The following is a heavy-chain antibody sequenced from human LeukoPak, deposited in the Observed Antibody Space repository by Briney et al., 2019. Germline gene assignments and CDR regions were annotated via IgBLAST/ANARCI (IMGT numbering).Heavy chain of an antibody. V-gene: IGHV3-48*01. Sequence: GGSLRLSCAASGFTFSSNSMNWVRQAPGKGLEWVSYISSTGGTIYYADSMKGRFTISRDNAKNSLYLQMNSLRAEDTAVYYCARGWFGEYFDYWGQGTLVTVSS. CDR2: ISSTGGTI. J-gene: IGHJ4*02. CDR1: GFTFSSNS. CDR3: ARGWFGEYFDY. D-gene: IGHD3-10*01.